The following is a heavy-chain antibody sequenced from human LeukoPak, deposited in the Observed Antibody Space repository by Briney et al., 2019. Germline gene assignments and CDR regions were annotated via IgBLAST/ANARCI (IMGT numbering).Heavy chain of an antibody. V-gene: IGHV4-59*08. Sequence: SEALSLTCTVSGASISNYYWSWIRQSPGKGLEWIGYMLYSGSTNQNPSLRSRATISVDTSKNQVSLKLSSVTAADTAVYYCARSDIWGSYRFLDYWGQGALVTVSS. CDR1: GASISNYY. J-gene: IGHJ4*02. CDR3: ARSDIWGSYRFLDY. CDR2: MLYSGST. D-gene: IGHD3-16*02.